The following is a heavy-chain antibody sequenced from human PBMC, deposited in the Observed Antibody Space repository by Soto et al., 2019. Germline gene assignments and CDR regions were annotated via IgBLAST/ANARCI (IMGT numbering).Heavy chain of an antibody. CDR3: ARYCAGNACYSRHYYAMDV. D-gene: IGHD2-15*01. CDR1: GYTFRNYI. V-gene: IGHV1-18*01. CDR2: ISPYNGNT. Sequence: QVQLVQSAGEVKKPGASAIVSCQASGYTFRNYIIAWLRQAPGQGLEWMGWISPYNGNTNYARQFWGRVTLTTDTSTSAANLELRNLGSDDAATYYCARYCAGNACYSRHYYAMDVWGQGTTVSVSS. J-gene: IGHJ6*02.